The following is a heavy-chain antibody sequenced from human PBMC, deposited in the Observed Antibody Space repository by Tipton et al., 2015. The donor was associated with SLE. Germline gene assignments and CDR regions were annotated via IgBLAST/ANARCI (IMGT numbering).Heavy chain of an antibody. J-gene: IGHJ4*02. Sequence: TLSLTCAVYGGSFSGYYWSWIRQHPGKGLEWIGSIYHSGSTYYNPSLKSRVTISVDTSKNQFSLKLSSVTAADTAVYYCARAWEQRVLDYWGQGTLVTVSS. V-gene: IGHV4-34*01. CDR1: GGSFSGYY. D-gene: IGHD1-26*01. CDR3: ARAWEQRVLDY. CDR2: IYHSGST.